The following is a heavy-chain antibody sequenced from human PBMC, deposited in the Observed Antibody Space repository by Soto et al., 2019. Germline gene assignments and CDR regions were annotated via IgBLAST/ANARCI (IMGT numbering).Heavy chain of an antibody. V-gene: IGHV4-34*01. Sequence: SETLSLTCAVYGGSFSGSYWTWIRQPPGTGLESIGEINHSGSTNYNPSLKSRVTISVDTSKNQFSLKLSSVTAADTAVYYCARHPLTKYYFDYWGQGTLVTVSS. CDR3: ARHPLTKYYFDY. CDR2: INHSGST. CDR1: GGSFSGSY. D-gene: IGHD3-9*01. J-gene: IGHJ4*02.